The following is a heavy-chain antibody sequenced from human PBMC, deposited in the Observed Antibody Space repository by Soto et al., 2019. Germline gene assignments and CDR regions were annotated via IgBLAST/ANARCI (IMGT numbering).Heavy chain of an antibody. CDR1: GFTFSSYS. J-gene: IGHJ4*02. D-gene: IGHD2-2*01. Sequence: GGSLRLSCAASGFTFSSYSMNWVRQAPGRGLEWVSYINGGSTYYADSVKGRFTISRDNSKNTLYLQMYSLRAEDTAVYYCAKEHCSSTSCYFDYWGQGTLVTVSS. CDR2: INGGST. V-gene: IGHV3-23*01. CDR3: AKEHCSSTSCYFDY.